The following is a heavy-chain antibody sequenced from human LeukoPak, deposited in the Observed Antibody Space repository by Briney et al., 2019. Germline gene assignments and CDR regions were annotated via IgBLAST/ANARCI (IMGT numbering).Heavy chain of an antibody. V-gene: IGHV3-7*01. Sequence: PGGSLRLSCASSGIRFTTHWMNWVRQAPGKGLEWVASIRQDGGEKKYVDSVKGRFTISRDLAKNSLFLQMNSLRAEDTAVYYCASAYASYDFWSGYENFDFWGQGTLVTVSS. CDR2: IRQDGGEK. CDR1: GIRFTTHW. CDR3: ASAYASYDFWSGYENFDF. J-gene: IGHJ4*02. D-gene: IGHD3-3*01.